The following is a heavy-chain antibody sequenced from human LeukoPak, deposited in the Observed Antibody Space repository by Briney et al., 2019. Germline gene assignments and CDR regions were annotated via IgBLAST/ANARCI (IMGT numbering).Heavy chain of an antibody. CDR2: ISSDGTTT. D-gene: IGHD2-8*02. CDR1: GFTITNYW. V-gene: IGHV3-74*01. CDR3: VVIVLG. Sequence: GGSLRLSCAASGFTITNYWMHWVREAPGQGLVWVSRISSDGTTTNYADSVRGRFTISRDNAKNMLYLQMNSLRAEDTAIYYCVVIVLGWGQGTLVTVSS. J-gene: IGHJ4*02.